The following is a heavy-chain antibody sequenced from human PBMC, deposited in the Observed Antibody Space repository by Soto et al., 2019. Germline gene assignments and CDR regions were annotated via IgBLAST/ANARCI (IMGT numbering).Heavy chain of an antibody. J-gene: IGHJ4*02. V-gene: IGHV4-59*08. D-gene: IGHD2-15*01. CDR1: GGSISSYY. Sequence: PSETLSLTCTVSGGSISSYYWSWIRQPPGKGLEWIGYIYYSGSTNYNPSLKSRVTISVDTSKNQFSLKLSPVTAADTAVYYCARSGEGTDFDYWGQGTLVTVSS. CDR2: IYYSGST. CDR3: ARSGEGTDFDY.